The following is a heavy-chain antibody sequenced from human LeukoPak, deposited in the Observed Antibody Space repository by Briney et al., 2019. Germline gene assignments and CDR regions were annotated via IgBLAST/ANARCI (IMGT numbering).Heavy chain of an antibody. V-gene: IGHV3-23*01. CDR2: ISGSGGST. CDR1: GFTFSSYA. Sequence: GGSLRPSCAASGFTFSSYAMSWVRQAPGKGLEWVSAISGSGGSTYYADSVKGRFTISRDNSKNTLYLQMNSLRAEDTAVYYCAKVMPLYQLQWGLYDYWGQGTLVTVSS. J-gene: IGHJ4*02. CDR3: AKVMPLYQLQWGLYDY. D-gene: IGHD2-2*01.